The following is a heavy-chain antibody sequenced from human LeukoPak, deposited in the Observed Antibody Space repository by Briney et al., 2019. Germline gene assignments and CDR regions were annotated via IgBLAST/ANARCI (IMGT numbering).Heavy chain of an antibody. CDR2: ISGSGGST. CDR1: GFTFSSYA. CDR3: AKVSGGQLVFDY. Sequence: GGSLRLFCAASGFTFSSYAMSWVRQAPGKGLEWVSAISGSGGSTYYADSVKGRFTISRDNSKNTLYLQMNSLRAEDTAVYYCAKVSGGQLVFDYWGQGTLVTVSS. J-gene: IGHJ4*02. V-gene: IGHV3-23*01. D-gene: IGHD6-13*01.